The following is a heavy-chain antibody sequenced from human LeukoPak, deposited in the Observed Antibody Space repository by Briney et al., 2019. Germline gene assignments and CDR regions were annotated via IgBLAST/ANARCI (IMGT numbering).Heavy chain of an antibody. Sequence: PGGSLRLSCAASGFTFTDAWVTWVRQAPGKGLEWVGRIESNSDGGSTEYAAPVKGRFTISRDDSKATLYLQMNSLNAEDTAVYYCTTFWTGHYVVDYRGQGTLVTVSS. D-gene: IGHD3-3*01. CDR1: GFTFTDAW. CDR2: IESNSDGGST. V-gene: IGHV3-15*04. CDR3: TTFWTGHYVVDY. J-gene: IGHJ4*02.